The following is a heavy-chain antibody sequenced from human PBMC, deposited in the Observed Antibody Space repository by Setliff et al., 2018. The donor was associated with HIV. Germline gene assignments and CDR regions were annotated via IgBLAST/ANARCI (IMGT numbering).Heavy chain of an antibody. V-gene: IGHV1-18*01. Sequence: GASVKVSCKASGYTFSSYGISWVRQAPGQGVEWMGWISAYNGNTNYAQKLQGRVTMTTDTSTSTAYMELRSLRSDDTAVYYCARALRDIVLMVYAPDAFDIWGQGTMVTVSS. J-gene: IGHJ3*02. CDR1: GYTFSSYG. CDR3: ARALRDIVLMVYAPDAFDI. CDR2: ISAYNGNT. D-gene: IGHD2-8*01.